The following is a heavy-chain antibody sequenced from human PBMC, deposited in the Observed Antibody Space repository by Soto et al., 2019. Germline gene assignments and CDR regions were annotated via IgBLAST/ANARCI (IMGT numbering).Heavy chain of an antibody. Sequence: GGSLRLSCAASGFTFSNSAMSWVRQAPGKGLEWVSAINNNGGNTYYADSVKGRFTISRDNSKNTLYLQMNSLRAEDTAVYYCADRSPSLGYWGQGTLVTVSS. CDR3: ADRSPSLGY. J-gene: IGHJ4*02. V-gene: IGHV3-23*01. CDR1: GFTFSNSA. CDR2: INNNGGNT.